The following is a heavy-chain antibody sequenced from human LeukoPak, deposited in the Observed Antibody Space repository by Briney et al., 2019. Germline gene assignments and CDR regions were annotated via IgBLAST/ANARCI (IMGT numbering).Heavy chain of an antibody. CDR3: ARRLYSGYDYHFDY. CDR1: GGTFSSYA. CDR2: IIPIFGTA. Sequence: SVKVSCKASGGTFSSYAISWVRQAPGQGLEWMGGIIPIFGTANYAQKFQGRVTITADKSTSTAYMELSSLRSEDTAVYYCARRLYSGYDYHFDYWGQGTLVTVSS. D-gene: IGHD5-12*01. J-gene: IGHJ4*02. V-gene: IGHV1-69*06.